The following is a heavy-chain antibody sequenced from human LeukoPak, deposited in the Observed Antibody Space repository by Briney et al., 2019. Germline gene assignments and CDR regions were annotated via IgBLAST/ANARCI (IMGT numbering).Heavy chain of an antibody. D-gene: IGHD6-19*01. V-gene: IGHV3-21*01. Sequence: PGGSLRLSCVVSGFTFSSYAMNWVRQAPGKGLGWVSSISSSGSYIYYADSVKGRFTISRDNAKNSLFLQMNSLRAEDTAVYYCAKSTTGWPFDYWGQGTLVTVSS. CDR2: ISSSGSYI. CDR1: GFTFSSYA. CDR3: AKSTTGWPFDY. J-gene: IGHJ4*02.